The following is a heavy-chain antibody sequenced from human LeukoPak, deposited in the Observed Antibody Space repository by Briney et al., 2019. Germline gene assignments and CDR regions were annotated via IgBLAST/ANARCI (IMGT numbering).Heavy chain of an antibody. D-gene: IGHD2-2*01. J-gene: IGHJ4*02. V-gene: IGHV4-34*01. Sequence: SETLSLTCGVYGGSFSGYYWSWIRQPPGKGLEWIGEINHSGSTNYNPSLKSRVTISVDTSKNQFSLKLSSVTAADTAVYYCARDREHIVLLPGAKRKTWYFDYWGQGTLVTVSS. CDR2: INHSGST. CDR3: ARDREHIVLLPGAKRKTWYFDY. CDR1: GGSFSGYY.